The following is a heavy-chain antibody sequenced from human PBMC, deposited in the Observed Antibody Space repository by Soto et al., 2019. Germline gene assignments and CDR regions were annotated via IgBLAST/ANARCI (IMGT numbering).Heavy chain of an antibody. CDR3: ASFSHWENPFDY. D-gene: IGHD7-27*01. CDR2: TYHSGST. Sequence: SSETLSLTCAVSDYSISSGYYWGWIRQPPGKGLEWIGSTYHSGSTYYNPSLKSRVTISVDTSKNQFSLKLSSVTAADTAVYYCASFSHWENPFDYWGQGTLVTVSS. J-gene: IGHJ4*02. CDR1: DYSISSGYY. V-gene: IGHV4-38-2*01.